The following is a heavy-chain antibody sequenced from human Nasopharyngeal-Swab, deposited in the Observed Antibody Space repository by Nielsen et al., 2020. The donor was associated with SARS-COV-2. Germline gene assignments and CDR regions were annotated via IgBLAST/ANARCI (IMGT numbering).Heavy chain of an antibody. CDR1: RYTFTSYA. D-gene: IGHD5-18*01. CDR2: INTNTGNP. V-gene: IGHV7-4-1*02. CDR3: ERDGGDTAMVTDYYYYRMDV. J-gene: IGHJ6*02. Sequence: SVKVSCQASRYTFTSYAMNLVRQAPGQGLEWMGWINTNTGNPTYAQGFTGRFVFSLDTSVSTAYLQISRQKSEDTAVYYCERDGGDTAMVTDYYYYRMDVWGQGTTVTVSS.